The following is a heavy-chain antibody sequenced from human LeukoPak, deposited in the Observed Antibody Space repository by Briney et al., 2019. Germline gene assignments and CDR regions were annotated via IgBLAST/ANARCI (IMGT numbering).Heavy chain of an antibody. V-gene: IGHV4-59*08. CDR2: IYYSGST. Sequence: SETLSLTCTVSGGSISSYYWSWIRQPPGKGLEWIGYIYYSGSTNYNPSLKSRVTISVDTSKNQLSLKLSSVTAADTAVYYCARHWPNYYDSSGYPNAGVDYWGQGTLVTVSS. CDR3: ARHWPNYYDSSGYPNAGVDY. CDR1: GGSISSYY. J-gene: IGHJ4*02. D-gene: IGHD3-22*01.